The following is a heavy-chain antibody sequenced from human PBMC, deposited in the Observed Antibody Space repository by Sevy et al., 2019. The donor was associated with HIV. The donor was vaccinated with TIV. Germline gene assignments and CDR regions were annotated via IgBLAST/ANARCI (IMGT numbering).Heavy chain of an antibody. J-gene: IGHJ4*02. Sequence: ASVKVSCKASGYTFTGYYMHWVRQAPGQGLEWMGWINPNSGGTNYAQKFQGRVTMTRDASINTAYMELTRLSSDDTAVYYCARDYFFDSNGYYSRLGYWGQGTLVTVSS. V-gene: IGHV1-2*02. CDR1: GYTFTGYY. CDR3: ARDYFFDSNGYYSRLGY. D-gene: IGHD3-22*01. CDR2: INPNSGGT.